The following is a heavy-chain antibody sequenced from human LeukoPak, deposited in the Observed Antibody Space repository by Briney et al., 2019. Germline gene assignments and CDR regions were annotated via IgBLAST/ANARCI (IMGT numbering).Heavy chain of an antibody. Sequence: GGSLRLSCAASGSTFSSYSMNWVRQAPGKGLEWVSYISSSSSSSTIYYADSVKGRFTISRDNAKNSLYLQMNSLRAEDTAVYYCARSYYYDSSGYWNWGQGTLVTVSS. CDR2: ISSSSSSSTI. D-gene: IGHD3-22*01. CDR3: ARSYYYDSSGYWN. CDR1: GSTFSSYS. V-gene: IGHV3-48*04. J-gene: IGHJ4*02.